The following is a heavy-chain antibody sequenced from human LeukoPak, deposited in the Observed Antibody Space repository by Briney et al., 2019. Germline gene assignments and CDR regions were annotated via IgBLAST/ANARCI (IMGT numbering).Heavy chain of an antibody. J-gene: IGHJ4*02. CDR2: IKPDGSVI. Sequence: GGSLRLFCADSGFTFCNYWMAWVRQAPGRGLEWVASIKPDGSVIYYVDSVKGRFTLSRDNTKNALHLQMNSLRAEDTAMYYCAESGWDRWHWVQGNLVSVCS. D-gene: IGHD1-26*01. CDR1: GFTFCNYW. V-gene: IGHV3-7*02. CDR3: AESGWDRWH.